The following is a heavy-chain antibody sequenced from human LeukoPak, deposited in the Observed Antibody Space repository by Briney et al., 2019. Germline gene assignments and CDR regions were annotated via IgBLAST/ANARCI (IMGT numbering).Heavy chain of an antibody. D-gene: IGHD5-12*01. CDR3: ARNSRSYYYYGMDV. V-gene: IGHV3-30*03. J-gene: IGHJ6*02. CDR2: ISYDGSNK. CDR1: GFTFSSYG. Sequence: GGSLRLSCAASGFTFSSYGMHWVRQAPGKGLEWVAVISYDGSNKYYADSVKGRFTISRDNSKNSLYLQMNSLRDEDTAVYYCARNSRSYYYYGMDVWGQGTTVTVSS.